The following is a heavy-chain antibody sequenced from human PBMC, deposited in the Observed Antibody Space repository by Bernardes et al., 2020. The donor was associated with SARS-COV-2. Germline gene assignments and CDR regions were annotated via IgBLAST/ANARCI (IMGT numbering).Heavy chain of an antibody. CDR1: GVSISSSDYY. Sequence: SETLSLTCTVSGVSISSSDYYWGWVRQPPGKGLEWIGSVYYSGSTYYNPSLKSRVTISVDTSKNQFSLNLSSVTAADTAVYYCARHWLDIAIFGPKYNWFDPWGQGTLVTVSS. D-gene: IGHD3-3*01. CDR2: VYYSGST. J-gene: IGHJ5*02. V-gene: IGHV4-39*01. CDR3: ARHWLDIAIFGPKYNWFDP.